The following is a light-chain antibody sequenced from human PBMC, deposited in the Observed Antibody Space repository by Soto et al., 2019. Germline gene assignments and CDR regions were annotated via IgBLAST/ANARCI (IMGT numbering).Light chain of an antibody. J-gene: IGKJ1*01. CDR3: QHDGGMWA. CDR2: DAS. V-gene: IGKV1-5*01. Sequence: DIPMPQSPSTLSASVGDRVTITCRASQSISTRLAGYPQKPGKAPKVVIYDASSFESGVPARFSVSGSGTEFILTLNSRKSDDYATYYCQHDGGMWAFGQGTKV. CDR1: QSISTR.